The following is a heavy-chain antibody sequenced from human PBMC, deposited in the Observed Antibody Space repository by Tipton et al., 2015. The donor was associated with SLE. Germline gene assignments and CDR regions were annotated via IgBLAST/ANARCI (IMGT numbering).Heavy chain of an antibody. D-gene: IGHD5-18*01. CDR1: GYTFTSYG. CDR2: ISAYNGNT. V-gene: IGHV1-18*01. Sequence: QSGAEVKKPGASVKVPCKASGYTFTSYGISWVRQAPGQGLEWMGWISAYNGNTNYAQKLQGRVTMTTDTSTSTAYMELRSLRSDDTAVYYCARPSGYTAMAPYYYYFDYWGQGTLVTVSS. CDR3: ARPSGYTAMAPYYYYFDY. J-gene: IGHJ4*02.